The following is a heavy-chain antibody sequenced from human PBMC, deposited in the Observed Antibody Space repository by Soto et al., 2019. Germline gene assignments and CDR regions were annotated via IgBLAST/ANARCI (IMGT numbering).Heavy chain of an antibody. Sequence: SETLSLTCTVSGGSISSYYWSWIRQPPGKGLEWIGYIYYSGSTNYNPSLKSRVTISVDTSKNQFSLKLSSVTAADTAVYYCARDLGGGSSFYMDVWGKGTTVTVSS. CDR2: IYYSGST. V-gene: IGHV4-59*01. CDR3: ARDLGGGSSFYMDV. D-gene: IGHD2-15*01. J-gene: IGHJ6*03. CDR1: GGSISSYY.